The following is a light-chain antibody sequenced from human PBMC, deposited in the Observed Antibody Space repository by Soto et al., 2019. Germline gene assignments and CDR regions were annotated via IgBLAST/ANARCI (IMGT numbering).Light chain of an antibody. CDR3: QQYNSYSWT. CDR1: QYISSW. J-gene: IGKJ1*01. V-gene: IGKV1-5*03. Sequence: DIQMTQSPSTLSASVGDRVTITCRASQYISSWLAWYQQKPGKAPKLLIYKASSLESGVPSRFSGSGSGTEFTLTISSLQPDDFETSYCQQYNSYSWTFGQGTKVDIK. CDR2: KAS.